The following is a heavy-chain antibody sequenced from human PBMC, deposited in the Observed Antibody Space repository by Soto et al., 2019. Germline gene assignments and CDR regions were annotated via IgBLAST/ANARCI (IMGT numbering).Heavy chain of an antibody. CDR2: INPSGGST. CDR3: ARVGYYYDSSGYLDY. V-gene: IGHV1-46*01. J-gene: IGHJ4*02. CDR1: GYTFTSYY. Sequence: QVQLVQSGAEVKKPGASVKVSCKASGYTFTSYYMHWVRQAPGQGLEWMGIINPSGGSTSYAQKFPGRVTMTRDTSTSTVYMELSSLRSEDTAVYYCARVGYYYDSSGYLDYWGQGTMVTVSS. D-gene: IGHD3-22*01.